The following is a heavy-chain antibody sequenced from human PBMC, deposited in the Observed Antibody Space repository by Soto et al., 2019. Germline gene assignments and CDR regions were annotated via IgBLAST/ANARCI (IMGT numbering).Heavy chain of an antibody. CDR2: IYYSGST. J-gene: IGHJ4*02. CDR3: ARVPGPDFWNTPDPFLDY. CDR1: GGSISSGGYY. V-gene: IGHV4-31*03. Sequence: SETLSLTCTVSGGSISSGGYYWSWIRQHPGKGLEWIGYIYYSGSTYYNPSLKSRVTISVDTSKNQFSLKLSSVTAADTAVYYCARVPGPDFWNTPDPFLDYWGQGTLVTVSS. D-gene: IGHD3-3*01.